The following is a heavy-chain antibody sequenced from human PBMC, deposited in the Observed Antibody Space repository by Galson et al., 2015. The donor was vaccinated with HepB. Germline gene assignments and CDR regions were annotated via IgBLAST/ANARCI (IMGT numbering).Heavy chain of an antibody. V-gene: IGHV1-46*03. D-gene: IGHD3-10*01. Sequence: SVKVSCKASGYTFTSYYMHWVRRAPGQGLEWMGIINPSGGSTSYAQKFQGRVTMTRDTSTSTVYMELSSLRSEDTAVYYCALGYGSGSYYNPYYFDYWGQGTLVTVSS. J-gene: IGHJ4*02. CDR3: ALGYGSGSYYNPYYFDY. CDR1: GYTFTSYY. CDR2: INPSGGST.